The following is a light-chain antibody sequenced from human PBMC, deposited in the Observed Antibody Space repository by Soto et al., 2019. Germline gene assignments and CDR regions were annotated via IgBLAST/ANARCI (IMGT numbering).Light chain of an antibody. J-gene: IGKJ3*01. V-gene: IGKV3-11*01. CDR1: ESVSSA. CDR3: QYRSKFT. CDR2: DTS. Sequence: EIVLTQSPAALSLSPGQRATLSCRASESVSSALAWYQQKPGQAPRLLIYDTSNRAPGIPARFSGSGSGTDFTLTISSLEPEDFAVYYCQYRSKFTFGPGTKVAI.